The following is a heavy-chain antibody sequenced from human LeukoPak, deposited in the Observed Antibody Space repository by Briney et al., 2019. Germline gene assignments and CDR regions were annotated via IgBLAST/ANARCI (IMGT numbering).Heavy chain of an antibody. D-gene: IGHD2-2*01. Sequence: GGSLRLSCAASGFTFSSYGMHWVRQAPGKGLEWVSYISSSSSTIYYADSVKGRFTISRDNAKNSLYLQMNSLRAEDTAVYYCAKLPGRYCSSTSCYDYWGQGTLVTVSS. CDR1: GFTFSSYG. CDR2: ISSSSSTI. CDR3: AKLPGRYCSSTSCYDY. J-gene: IGHJ4*02. V-gene: IGHV3-48*01.